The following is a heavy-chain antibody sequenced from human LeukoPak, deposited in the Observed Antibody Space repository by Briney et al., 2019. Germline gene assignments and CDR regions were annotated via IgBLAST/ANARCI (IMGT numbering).Heavy chain of an antibody. J-gene: IGHJ4*01. CDR2: IIPILEIS. D-gene: IGHD3-16*01. Sequence: SVKVSCKASGVTSSSYVISWLRQAPGQGLEWVGGIIPILEISNYAQQFQGRVTMTADGSTNIAYMELSSLRSEDTAVYYCATGGSSAFYRYDYWGPGTQVTVSS. V-gene: IGHV1-69*01. CDR3: ATGGSSAFYRYDY. CDR1: GVTSSSYV.